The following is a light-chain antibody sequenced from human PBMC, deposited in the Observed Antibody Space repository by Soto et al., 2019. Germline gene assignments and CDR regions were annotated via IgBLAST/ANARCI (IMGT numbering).Light chain of an antibody. CDR2: KAS. CDR3: QQYNSSPLT. CDR1: QSISSW. Sequence: DIQMTHSPSSLSASVGDRVTITCRASQSISSWLAWYQQKPGKAPKLLIYKASSLESGVPSRFRGSGSGTEFTLTISSLPPDDFETYYCQQYNSSPLTFGGGTKVDIK. J-gene: IGKJ4*01. V-gene: IGKV1-5*03.